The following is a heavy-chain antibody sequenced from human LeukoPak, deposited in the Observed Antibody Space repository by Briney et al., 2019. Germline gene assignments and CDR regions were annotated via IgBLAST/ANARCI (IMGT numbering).Heavy chain of an antibody. V-gene: IGHV1-2*02. CDR2: LNPNSGGT. D-gene: IGHD5-24*01. Sequence: ASVKVSCTASGYTFTGYYMHWVRQAPGQGLEWMGWLNPNSGGTNYAQKFQGRVTMTRDTSISTAYMELSRLRSDDTAVYYCARSMGEMATILGYYYYGMDVWGQGAPVTVSS. CDR1: GYTFTGYY. J-gene: IGHJ6*01. CDR3: ARSMGEMATILGYYYYGMDV.